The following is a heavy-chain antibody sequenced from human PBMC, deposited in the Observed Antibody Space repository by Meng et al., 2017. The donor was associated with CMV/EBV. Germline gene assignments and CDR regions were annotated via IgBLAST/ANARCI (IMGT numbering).Heavy chain of an antibody. V-gene: IGHV3-21*01. CDR2: ISSSSSYI. CDR3: ARDLRVVLGQYNWFDP. Sequence: GGSLRLSCAASGFTFSSYSMNWDRQAPGKGLEWVSSISSSSSYIYYADSVKGRFTISRDNAKNSLYLQMNSLRAEDTAVYYCARDLRVVLGQYNWFDPWGQGTLVTVSS. J-gene: IGHJ5*02. D-gene: IGHD2-15*01. CDR1: GFTFSSYS.